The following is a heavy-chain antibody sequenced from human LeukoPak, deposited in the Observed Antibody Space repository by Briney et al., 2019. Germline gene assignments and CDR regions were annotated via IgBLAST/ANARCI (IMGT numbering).Heavy chain of an antibody. D-gene: IGHD3-22*01. V-gene: IGHV3-30-3*01. CDR3: ARGGYYYDSSAYNS. CDR1: GLTLSSYA. J-gene: IGHJ4*02. CDR2: ISYDGSNK. Sequence: GGSLRLSCVASGLTLSSYAMHWVRQAPGKGLEWVAVISYDGSNKYYADSVKGRFTISRDNSKNTLFLQMNSLRAEDTAVFYCARGGYYYDSSAYNSWGQGTLVTVSS.